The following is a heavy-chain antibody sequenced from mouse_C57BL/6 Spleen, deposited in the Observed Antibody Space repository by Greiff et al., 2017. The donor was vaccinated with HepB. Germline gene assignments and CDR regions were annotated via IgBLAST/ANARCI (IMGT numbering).Heavy chain of an antibody. CDR3: ARRGSYYGSSYDAMDY. J-gene: IGHJ4*01. CDR2: IYPGSGST. D-gene: IGHD1-1*01. CDR1: GYTFTSYW. Sequence: QVQLQQPGAELVKPGASVKMSCKASGYTFTSYWITWVKQSPGQGLEWIGDIYPGSGSTNYNEKFTSKATLTVDTSSSTAYMQLSSLTSEDSAVYYCARRGSYYGSSYDAMDYWGQGTSVTVSS. V-gene: IGHV1-55*01.